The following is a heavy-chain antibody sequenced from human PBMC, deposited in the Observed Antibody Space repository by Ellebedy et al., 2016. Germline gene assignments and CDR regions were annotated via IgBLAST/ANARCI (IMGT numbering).Heavy chain of an antibody. Sequence: GGSLRLSXVASGFIFNVRGMTWVRQAPGKGLEWVATVSSGADTYYADSVKGRFTISRDNGKNTLYLQMNSLRVEDMAVYYCVRSDWFDPWGQGTLVTVSS. CDR1: GFIFNVRG. CDR2: VSSGADT. V-gene: IGHV3-21*01. CDR3: VRSDWFDP. D-gene: IGHD3-3*01. J-gene: IGHJ5*02.